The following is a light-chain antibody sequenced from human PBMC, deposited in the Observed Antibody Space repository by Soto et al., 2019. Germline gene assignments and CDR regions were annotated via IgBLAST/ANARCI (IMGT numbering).Light chain of an antibody. Sequence: DIQLTQSPSFLSASVGDRVTITCRASQGISTFLAWYQQHPGTAPKRLIYDASNLQSGVPSRFSGSGSGTEFTLTISSLQPEDFATYYCQQSYTTPLTFGGGTKVDIK. V-gene: IGKV1-9*01. CDR2: DAS. J-gene: IGKJ4*01. CDR3: QQSYTTPLT. CDR1: QGISTF.